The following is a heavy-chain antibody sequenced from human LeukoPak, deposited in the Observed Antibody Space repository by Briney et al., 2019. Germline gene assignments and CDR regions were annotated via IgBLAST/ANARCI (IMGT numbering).Heavy chain of an antibody. CDR3: AKNLGWFGDLNWFNP. J-gene: IGHJ5*02. CDR1: GFTFDDYA. D-gene: IGHD3-10*01. V-gene: IGHV3-30*18. CDR2: ISYDGNDK. Sequence: PGGSLRLSCAASGFTFDDYAMHWVRQAPGKGLEWVALISYDGNDKYYADSVKGRFTISRDNSKNTLYLQLNSLRDEDTAVYYCAKNLGWFGDLNWFNPWGPGTPVTVSS.